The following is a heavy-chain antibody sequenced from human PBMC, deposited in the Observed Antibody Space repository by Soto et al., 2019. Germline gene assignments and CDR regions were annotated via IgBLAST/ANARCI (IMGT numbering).Heavy chain of an antibody. V-gene: IGHV4-59*01. D-gene: IGHD3-10*01. Sequence: SETLSHTCTVSGGSISSYYWSLIRQPPGKGLEWIGYIYYSGSTNYNPSLKSRVTISVDTSKNQFSLKLSSVTAADTAVYYCARVWGGAFDIWGQGTMVTVSS. CDR1: GGSISSYY. CDR3: ARVWGGAFDI. CDR2: IYYSGST. J-gene: IGHJ3*02.